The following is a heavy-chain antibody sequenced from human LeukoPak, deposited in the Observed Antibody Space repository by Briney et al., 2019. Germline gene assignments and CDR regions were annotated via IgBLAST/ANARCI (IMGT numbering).Heavy chain of an antibody. V-gene: IGHV3-74*01. Sequence: GSLRLSCAASGVTFSIYWMQWVRQAPGKGLVWVSRIESDGSSTSYADSVKGRFTISRDNAKNTLYLQMNSLGAEDTAMYYCASPPHLRGWGQGTLVTVSS. CDR2: IESDGSST. CDR3: ASPPHLRG. CDR1: GVTFSIYW. J-gene: IGHJ4*02.